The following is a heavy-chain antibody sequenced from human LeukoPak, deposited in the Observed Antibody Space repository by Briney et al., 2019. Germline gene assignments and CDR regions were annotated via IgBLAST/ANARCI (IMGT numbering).Heavy chain of an antibody. CDR3: ARDYGSSCFDY. D-gene: IGHD6-13*01. CDR1: EFTFSSYE. Sequence: PGGSLRLSCEAAEFTFSSYEMNWVRQAPGKGLVWVSYISSGGSSIYYADSVKGRFTISRDNAKNTLYLQMNSLKAEDTAVYYCARDYGSSCFDYWGQGTLVTVSS. J-gene: IGHJ4*02. V-gene: IGHV3-48*03. CDR2: ISSGGSSI.